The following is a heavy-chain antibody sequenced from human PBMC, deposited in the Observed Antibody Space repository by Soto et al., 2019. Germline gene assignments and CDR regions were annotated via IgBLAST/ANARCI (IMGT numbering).Heavy chain of an antibody. Sequence: VQLVQSEAEVKQPGASVKVSCKASGYTFINYGMSWVRQAPGQGLEWMGWISAYNGKTRYAQNLQGRVTLTTDTATSTAYMELRSLRSDDTGVYYCAMGIAVAGRGNWGQGTLVTVSS. CDR2: ISAYNGKT. J-gene: IGHJ4*02. CDR1: GYTFINYG. D-gene: IGHD6-19*01. CDR3: AMGIAVAGRGN. V-gene: IGHV1-18*01.